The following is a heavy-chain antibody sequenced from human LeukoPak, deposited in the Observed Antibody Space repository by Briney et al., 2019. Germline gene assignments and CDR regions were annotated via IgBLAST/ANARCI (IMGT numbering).Heavy chain of an antibody. CDR3: TTGESMVGSTIHVRWAD. D-gene: IGHD1-26*01. Sequence: GGSLRLSCAASGFTFSDAWMTWVRQAPGKGLEWVGRIKSKTAGGTTDYAAPVKGRFTISRDDSKNTLYLQMNSLKTEDTALYYCTTGESMVGSTIHVRWADWGQGPLVTVSS. CDR1: GFTFSDAW. J-gene: IGHJ4*02. V-gene: IGHV3-15*01. CDR2: IKSKTAGGTT.